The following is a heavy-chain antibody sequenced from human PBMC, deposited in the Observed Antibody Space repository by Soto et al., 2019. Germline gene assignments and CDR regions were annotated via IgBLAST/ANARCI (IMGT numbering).Heavy chain of an antibody. CDR1: GGSVSSGSYY. J-gene: IGHJ3*02. Sequence: SETLSLTCTVSGGSVSSGSYYWSWIRQPPGKGLEWIGYIHYSGSTNYNPSLKSRVAISVDTAKNQFSLRLSSLTAADTAVYYCARGDDYGGKSAFDIWGQGTVVTVSS. D-gene: IGHD4-17*01. CDR3: ARGDDYGGKSAFDI. CDR2: IHYSGST. V-gene: IGHV4-61*01.